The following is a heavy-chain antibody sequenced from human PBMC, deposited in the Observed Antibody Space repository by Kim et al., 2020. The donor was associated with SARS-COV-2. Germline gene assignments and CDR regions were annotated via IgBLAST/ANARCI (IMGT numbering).Heavy chain of an antibody. V-gene: IGHV3-33*06. D-gene: IGHD1-20*01. CDR3: AKDLTGTAGADAFDI. Sequence: GGSLRLSCAASGFTFSSYGMHWVRQAPGKGLEWVAVIWYDGSNKYYADSVKGRFTISRDNSKNTLYLQMNSLRAEDTAVYYCAKDLTGTAGADAFDIWGQATMVTVSS. CDR1: GFTFSSYG. J-gene: IGHJ3*02. CDR2: IWYDGSNK.